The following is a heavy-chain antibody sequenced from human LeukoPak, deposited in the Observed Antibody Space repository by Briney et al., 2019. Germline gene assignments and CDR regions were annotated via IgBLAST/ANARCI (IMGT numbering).Heavy chain of an antibody. Sequence: SETLSLTCAVYGGSFSGYYWSWIRQPPGKGLEWIGEINYSGRTNYNPSLKSRVTISVDTSKNQFSLKLSSVTAADTAVYYCARGGSSSWRDNWFDPWGQGTLVTVSS. D-gene: IGHD6-13*01. CDR1: GGSFSGYY. V-gene: IGHV4-34*01. CDR2: INYSGRT. CDR3: ARGGSSSWRDNWFDP. J-gene: IGHJ5*02.